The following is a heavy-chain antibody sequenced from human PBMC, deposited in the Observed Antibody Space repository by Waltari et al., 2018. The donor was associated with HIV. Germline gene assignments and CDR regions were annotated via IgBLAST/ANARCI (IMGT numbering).Heavy chain of an antibody. J-gene: IGHJ6*02. V-gene: IGHV1-24*01. D-gene: IGHD6-19*01. CDR2: FDPADGKT. CDR3: ATARQWLVDSGMDV. Sequence: QVQLVQSGAEVKRPGASVKVSCKVSGYILTELSIHWVRRAPGKGLEWVGSFDPADGKTTYAQKFQGRVTMTEDTSTDTASMEVSSLRSEDTAVYYCATARQWLVDSGMDVWGQGTTVTVSS. CDR1: GYILTELS.